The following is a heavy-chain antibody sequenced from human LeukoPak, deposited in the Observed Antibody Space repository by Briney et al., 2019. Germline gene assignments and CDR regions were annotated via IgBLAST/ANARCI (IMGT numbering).Heavy chain of an antibody. D-gene: IGHD7-27*01. CDR2: ISSNGGST. CDR1: GFTFSSYA. J-gene: IGHJ3*02. CDR3: AVFTVSWGLDAFDI. V-gene: IGHV3-64*01. Sequence: GGSLRLSCAASGFTFSSYAMHWVRQAPGKGLEYVSAISSNGGSTYYANSVKGRFTISRDNSKNTLYLQMGSLRAEDMAVYYCAVFTVSWGLDAFDIWGQGTMVTVSS.